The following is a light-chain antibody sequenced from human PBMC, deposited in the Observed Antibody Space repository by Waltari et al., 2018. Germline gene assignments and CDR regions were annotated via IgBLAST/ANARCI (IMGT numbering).Light chain of an antibody. CDR2: YDS. CDR1: KIGSKS. Sequence: SYVLTQPPSVSVAPGKTARITCGGNKIGSKSVHWYQQKPGQAPVLVIYYDSDWPSGIPERFSGSNSGNTATLTISRVEAGDEADYYCQVWDSSSDRFGGGTKLTVL. CDR3: QVWDSSSDR. J-gene: IGLJ2*01. V-gene: IGLV3-21*04.